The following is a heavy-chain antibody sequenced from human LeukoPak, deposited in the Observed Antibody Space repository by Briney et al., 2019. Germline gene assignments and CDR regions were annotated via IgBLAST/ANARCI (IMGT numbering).Heavy chain of an antibody. CDR2: INHSGST. CDR3: ARTTMVRGVIKLDY. V-gene: IGHV4-34*01. Sequence: SETLSLTCAVYGGPFSGYYWSWIRQPPGKGPEWIGEINHSGSTNYNPSLKSRVTISVDTSKNQFSLKLSSVTAADTAVYYCARTTMVRGVIKLDYWGQGTLVTVSS. D-gene: IGHD3-10*01. J-gene: IGHJ4*02. CDR1: GGPFSGYY.